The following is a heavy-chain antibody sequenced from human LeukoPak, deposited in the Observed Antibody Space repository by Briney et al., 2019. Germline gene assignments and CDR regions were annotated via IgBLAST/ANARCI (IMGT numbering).Heavy chain of an antibody. CDR1: GGSMSSYY. V-gene: IGHV4-59*01. CDR2: IYYTGTT. D-gene: IGHD3-22*01. J-gene: IGHJ5*02. Sequence: PSETLSLTCTVSGGSMSSYYWSWIRQSPGKGLDWIGHIYYTGTTSYNPSLKSRVSISMDSSKNQFSLRLDSVTAADTAVYYCARMSKHYYDTKGHYWYNWFDPWGQGTLVTVPS. CDR3: ARMSKHYYDTKGHYWYNWFDP.